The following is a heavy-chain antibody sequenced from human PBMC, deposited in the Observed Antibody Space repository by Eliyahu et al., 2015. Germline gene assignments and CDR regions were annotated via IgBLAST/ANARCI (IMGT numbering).Heavy chain of an antibody. J-gene: IGHJ4*02. CDR1: FNFVNAY. CDR3: NTAGNPNY. D-gene: IGHD2/OR15-2a*01. CDR2: IKSKPDGGTT. V-gene: IGHV3-15*01. Sequence: FNFVNAYMSWVRQAPGXGLEWVGRIKSKPDGGTTDYAAPVKGRFTISRDDSKNTLYLQMNSLKTEDTAVYYCNTAGNPNYWGQGTLVTVSS.